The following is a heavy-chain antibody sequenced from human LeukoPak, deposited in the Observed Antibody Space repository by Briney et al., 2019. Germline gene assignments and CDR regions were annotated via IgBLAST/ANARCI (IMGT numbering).Heavy chain of an antibody. CDR1: GGSISNYY. CDR3: AKVRPIAVGGAAYRTFDY. V-gene: IGHV4-59*12. J-gene: IGHJ4*02. Sequence: WETLSLSCAVSGGSISNYYWSWVRQPPGKGLEWIGYIYYSGGTNYNPSLKSRVTISVDTSKNQFSLKLNSVTAADTAVYYCAKVRPIAVGGAAYRTFDYWGQGTLVTVSS. D-gene: IGHD3-16*01. CDR2: IYYSGGT.